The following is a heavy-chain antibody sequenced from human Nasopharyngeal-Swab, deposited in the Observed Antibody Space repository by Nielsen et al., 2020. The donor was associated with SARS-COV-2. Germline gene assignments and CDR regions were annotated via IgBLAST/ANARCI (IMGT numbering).Heavy chain of an antibody. CDR1: GGSISTYY. CDR3: ARDTTSGSFFDR. CDR2: IYHSGDT. V-gene: IGHV4-59*01. J-gene: IGHJ4*02. Sequence: SETLSLTCTVSGGSISTYYWNWIRQSPGKGLEWIGYIYHSGDTTYSPALQSRVTISVDTSKNQFSLRLSSVTAADTAVYYCARDTTSGSFFDRWGQGTLVTVSS. D-gene: IGHD1-26*01.